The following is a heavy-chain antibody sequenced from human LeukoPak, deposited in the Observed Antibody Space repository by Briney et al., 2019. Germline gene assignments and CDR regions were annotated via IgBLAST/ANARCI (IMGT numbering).Heavy chain of an antibody. CDR3: AKEGFNGGNSFDY. D-gene: IGHD4-23*01. Sequence: PGGSLRLSCAASGFTFSSYGMHWVRQAPGKGLEWVAVISYDGSNKYYADSVKGRSTISRDNSKNTLYLQMNSLRAEDTAVYYCAKEGFNGGNSFDYWGQGTLVTVSS. V-gene: IGHV3-30*18. CDR1: GFTFSSYG. CDR2: ISYDGSNK. J-gene: IGHJ4*02.